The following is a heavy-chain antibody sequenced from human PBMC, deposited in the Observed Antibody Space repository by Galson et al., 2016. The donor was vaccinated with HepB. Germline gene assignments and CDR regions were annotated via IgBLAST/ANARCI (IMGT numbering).Heavy chain of an antibody. J-gene: IGHJ1*01. D-gene: IGHD3-9*01. CDR3: ARAGLRFFDWLPKPEYFQD. Sequence: SLRLSCAASGFTFSDYYMSWIRQAPGKGLEWVTVISYDGSNKYYADSVKGRFTISRDNSRNTLYLQMNSLTAGDTAVYYCARAGLRFFDWLPKPEYFQDWGQGALVTVSS. V-gene: IGHV3-30*03. CDR1: GFTFSDYY. CDR2: ISYDGSNK.